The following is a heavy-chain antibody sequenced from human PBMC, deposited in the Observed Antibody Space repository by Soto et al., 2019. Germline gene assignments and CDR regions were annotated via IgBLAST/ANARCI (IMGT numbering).Heavy chain of an antibody. D-gene: IGHD1-26*01. Sequence: SETLSLTCTVSSGSLGTYFWSWIRQPPGKGLEWIGYIYYSGNTNYNPSLKSRVTIFLDTSKNQFSLRLSSVTAADTAVYYCARGRGGTYDAFDIWGQGTLVTVSS. CDR2: IYYSGNT. CDR3: ARGRGGTYDAFDI. J-gene: IGHJ3*02. V-gene: IGHV4-59*01. CDR1: SGSLGTYF.